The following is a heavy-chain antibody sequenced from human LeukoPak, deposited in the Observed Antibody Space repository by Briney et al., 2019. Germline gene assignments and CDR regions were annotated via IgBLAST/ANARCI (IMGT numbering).Heavy chain of an antibody. J-gene: IGHJ4*02. CDR2: ISDSGGST. Sequence: QTGGSLRLSCAASGFTFSSYAMSWVRQAPGKGLEWVSAISDSGGSTYYADSVKGRFTISRDNSKNTLYLQMNSLRAEDTAVYFCAKDRRRLSPFLTVLVFDYWGQGALVTVSP. D-gene: IGHD3-3*02. CDR3: AKDRRRLSPFLTVLVFDY. CDR1: GFTFSSYA. V-gene: IGHV3-23*01.